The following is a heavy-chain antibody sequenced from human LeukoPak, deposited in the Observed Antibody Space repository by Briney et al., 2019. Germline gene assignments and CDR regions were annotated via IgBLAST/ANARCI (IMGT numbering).Heavy chain of an antibody. CDR2: IYYSGST. D-gene: IGHD4-23*01. V-gene: IGHV4-59*01. J-gene: IGHJ6*02. CDR1: GGSIGSYY. Sequence: SETLSLTCTVSGGSIGSYYWSWIRQPPGKGLEWIGYIYYSGSTNYNPSLKSRVTISVDTSKNQFSLKLSSVTAADTAVYYCARGYGGNSYHYYGMDVWGQGTTVTVSS. CDR3: ARGYGGNSYHYYGMDV.